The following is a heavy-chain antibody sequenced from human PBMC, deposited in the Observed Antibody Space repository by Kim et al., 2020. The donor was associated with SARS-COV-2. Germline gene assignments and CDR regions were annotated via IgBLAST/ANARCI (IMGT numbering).Heavy chain of an antibody. Sequence: PSLKSRVTISVDTSKNQFSLKLSSVTAADTAVYYCARGRLGELSLYGETYWGQGTLVTVSS. J-gene: IGHJ4*02. CDR3: ARGRLGELSLYGETY. D-gene: IGHD3-16*02. V-gene: IGHV4-59*01.